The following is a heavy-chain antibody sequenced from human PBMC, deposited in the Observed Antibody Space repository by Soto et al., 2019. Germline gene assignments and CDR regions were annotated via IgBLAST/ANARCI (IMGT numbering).Heavy chain of an antibody. V-gene: IGHV1-69*12. CDR1: GGTFTSYI. J-gene: IGHJ6*02. CDR2: IVPKFATT. D-gene: IGHD1-1*01. Sequence: QVRLVQSGAEVKRPGSSVKVSCKGSGGTFTSYIITWVREAPGQGLEWIGGIVPKFATTNYAQKFRGRLTLTADEPTSMVYMELSNLRSEDTGVYYCARGRDDRFGRHYLGLEVWGQGTTVTVS. CDR3: ARGRDDRFGRHYLGLEV.